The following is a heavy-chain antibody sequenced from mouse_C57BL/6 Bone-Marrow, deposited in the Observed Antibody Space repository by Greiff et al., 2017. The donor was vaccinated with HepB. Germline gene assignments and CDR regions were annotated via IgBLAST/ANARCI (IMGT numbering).Heavy chain of an antibody. Sequence: QVQLQQSGAELARPGASVKMCCKASGYTFTSYTMHWVKQRPGQGLEWIGYINPSSGYTKYNQKFKDKATLTADKSSSTAYMQLSSLTSEDSAVYYCARIGLGRVYYAMDYWGQGTSVTVSS. CDR2: INPSSGYT. CDR3: ARIGLGRVYYAMDY. J-gene: IGHJ4*01. CDR1: GYTFTSYT. V-gene: IGHV1-4*01. D-gene: IGHD4-1*01.